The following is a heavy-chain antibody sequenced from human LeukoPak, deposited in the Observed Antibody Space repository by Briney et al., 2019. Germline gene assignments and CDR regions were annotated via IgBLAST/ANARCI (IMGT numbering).Heavy chain of an antibody. CDR2: IYSGGST. Sequence: GGSLRLSCAASGFIFSSYGMHWVRQAPGKGLEWVSVIYSGGSTYYADSVKGRFTISRDNSKNTLYLQMNSLRAEDTAVYYCARDRGSSGWYKWTPRTGWYFDLWGRGTLVTVSS. CDR1: GFIFSSYG. CDR3: ARDRGSSGWYKWTPRTGWYFDL. V-gene: IGHV3-53*01. J-gene: IGHJ2*01. D-gene: IGHD6-19*01.